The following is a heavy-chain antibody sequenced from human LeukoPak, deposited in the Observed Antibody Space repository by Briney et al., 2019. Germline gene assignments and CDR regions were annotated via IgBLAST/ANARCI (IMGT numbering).Heavy chain of an antibody. J-gene: IGHJ4*02. V-gene: IGHV4-34*01. D-gene: IGHD3-10*01. CDR3: ARQGYDGSGSYLGTDFDY. CDR1: GESLSGYY. Sequence: PSESLCLTRAVYGESLSGYYWSCIRQPPGKGLEWSGEINHSGSTNHNTSLKSRVTISVDTSKHQFSLKLGSVTAADTAVYYCARQGYDGSGSYLGTDFDYWGQGTLVTVSS. CDR2: INHSGST.